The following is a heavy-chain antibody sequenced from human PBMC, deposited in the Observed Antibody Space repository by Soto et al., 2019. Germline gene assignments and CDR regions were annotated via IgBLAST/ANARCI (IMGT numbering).Heavy chain of an antibody. D-gene: IGHD6-6*01. J-gene: IGHJ6*02. CDR1: GDSVSSSDFY. V-gene: IGHV4-61*08. Sequence: QVLLRESGPGLVKPSETLALTCAVSGDSVSSSDFYWTWIRQPPGKPLVWIGYVYSTGTTSYSPSLKSRVDISVDTSENQFSLKLRSVTAADAAVYFCARVSKLVAPKDGKRAYFFAMDVWGHGTTVTVS. CDR2: VYSTGTT. CDR3: ARVSKLVAPKDGKRAYFFAMDV.